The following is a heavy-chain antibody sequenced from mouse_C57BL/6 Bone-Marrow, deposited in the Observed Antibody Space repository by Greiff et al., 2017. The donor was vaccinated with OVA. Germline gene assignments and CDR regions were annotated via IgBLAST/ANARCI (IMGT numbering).Heavy chain of an antibody. CDR3: ARESRAVGCAY. D-gene: IGHD3-3*01. J-gene: IGHJ3*01. V-gene: IGHV1-64*01. Sequence: QVQLQQPGAELVKPGASVKLSCKASGYTFTSYWMHWVKQRPGQGLEWIGMIHPNSGSTNYTEKFKSKATLTVDKSSSTAYMQLSSLTPECAAVYYCARESRAVGCAYWGQGTLVTVSA. CDR2: IHPNSGST. CDR1: GYTFTSYW.